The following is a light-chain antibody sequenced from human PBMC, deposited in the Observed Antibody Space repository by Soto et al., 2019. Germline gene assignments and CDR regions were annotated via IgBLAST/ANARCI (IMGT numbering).Light chain of an antibody. CDR1: PSISSN. J-gene: IGKJ2*02. CDR3: QQYNNWPPST. Sequence: EIVMTQSPATLSVSPGERTTLAFRARPSISSNFAWYQQKPCQAPRLLIYGASTRATGIPARFSGSGSGTEFTLTISSLQSEDFAVYYCQQYNNWPPSTFGQGTKLEIK. CDR2: GAS. V-gene: IGKV3-15*01.